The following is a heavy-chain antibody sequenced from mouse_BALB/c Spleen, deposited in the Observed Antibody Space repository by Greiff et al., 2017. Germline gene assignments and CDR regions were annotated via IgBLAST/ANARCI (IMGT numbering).Heavy chain of an antibody. D-gene: IGHD1-2*01. CDR1: GFSLTSYG. CDR3: ARHYYGSLYAMDY. V-gene: IGHV2-9*02. Sequence: VQLVESGPGLVAPSQSLSITCTVSGFSLTSYGVHWVRQPPGKGLEWLGVIWAGGSTNYNSALMSRLSISKDNSKSQVFLKMNSLQTDDTAMYYCARHYYGSLYAMDYWGQGTSVTVSS. J-gene: IGHJ4*01. CDR2: IWAGGST.